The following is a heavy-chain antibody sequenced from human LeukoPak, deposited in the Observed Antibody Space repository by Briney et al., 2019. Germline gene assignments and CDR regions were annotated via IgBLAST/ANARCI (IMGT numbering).Heavy chain of an antibody. CDR3: AKDPYSSSYNYFDY. CDR2: IRYDGSNK. CDR1: GFTFSSYG. Sequence: PGGSLRLSCAAFGFTFSSYGMHWVRQAPGKGLEWVAFIRYDGSNKYYADSVKGRFTISRDNSKNTLYLQMNSLRAEDTAVYYCAKDPYSSSYNYFDYWGQGTLVTVSS. J-gene: IGHJ4*02. V-gene: IGHV3-30*02. D-gene: IGHD6-6*01.